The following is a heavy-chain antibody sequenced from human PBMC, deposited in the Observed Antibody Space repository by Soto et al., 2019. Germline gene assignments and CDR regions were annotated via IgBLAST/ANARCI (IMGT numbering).Heavy chain of an antibody. J-gene: IGHJ4*02. D-gene: IGHD1-7*01. CDR2: IYSSGTT. CDR3: ARDGPITGTTSYYFDY. Sequence: KTSETLSLTCTVSGGSISSYYWSWIRQPAGKGLEWIGRIYSSGTTNYNPSLKSRVNMSVDTSKNQFSLKLSSVTAADTAVYYCARDGPITGTTSYYFDYWGQGTLVTVSS. V-gene: IGHV4-4*07. CDR1: GGSISSYY.